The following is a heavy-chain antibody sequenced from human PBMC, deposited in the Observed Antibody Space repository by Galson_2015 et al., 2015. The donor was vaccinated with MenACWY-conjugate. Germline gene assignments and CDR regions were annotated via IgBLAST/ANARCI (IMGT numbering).Heavy chain of an antibody. CDR1: GYIFTDYY. D-gene: IGHD4-23*01. Sequence: CKASGYIFTDYYMHWVRQAPGQGLEWMGRINPNSGDTNYAQRFQGRVTMTRDTSISTAYLELSSLRSDDTVVYYCATAIAYGGGVFEYWGQGTLVTVSS. J-gene: IGHJ4*02. V-gene: IGHV1-2*05. CDR2: INPNSGDT. CDR3: ATAIAYGGGVFEY.